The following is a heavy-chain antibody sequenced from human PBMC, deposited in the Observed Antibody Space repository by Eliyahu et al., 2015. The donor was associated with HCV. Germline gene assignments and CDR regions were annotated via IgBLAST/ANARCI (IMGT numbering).Heavy chain of an antibody. CDR2: ISGCGGST. CDR1: GFTFSSYA. V-gene: IGHV3-23*01. Sequence: EVQLLESGGGLVQPGGSLRLSCAASGFTFSSYAMSWXRQAPGKGLEWVSAISGCGGSTYYADSVKGRFTISRDNSKNTLYLQMNSLRAEDTAVYYCATPPYYDFWSGYSPYYYYGMDVWGQGTTVTVSS. J-gene: IGHJ6*02. CDR3: ATPPYYDFWSGYSPYYYYGMDV. D-gene: IGHD3-3*01.